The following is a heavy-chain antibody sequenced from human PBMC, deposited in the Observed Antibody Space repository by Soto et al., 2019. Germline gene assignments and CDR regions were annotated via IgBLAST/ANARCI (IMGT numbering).Heavy chain of an antibody. CDR2: IDQSGST. D-gene: IGHD3-16*01. V-gene: IGHV4-34*01. CDR3: ARGLNYVVY. CDR1: GGSFSGYY. J-gene: IGHJ4*02. Sequence: SETLSLTCAVYGGSFSGYYWSWLRQPPGKGLEWIGEIDQSGSTNYNPSLKSRVTISVDTSKNQFSLKVSSVTAADTAVYYCARGLNYVVYWGQGTLVTVSS.